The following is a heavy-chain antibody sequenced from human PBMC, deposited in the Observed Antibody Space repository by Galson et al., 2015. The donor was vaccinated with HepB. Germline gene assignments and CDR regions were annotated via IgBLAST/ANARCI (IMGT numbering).Heavy chain of an antibody. D-gene: IGHD1-14*01. CDR1: GGPISGYY. V-gene: IGHV4-59*13. CDR3: ARAAGGSTARNFDH. CDR2: IYYTGST. Sequence: SETLSLTCTVSGGPISGYYWSWIRQSPGKGLEWIAHIYYTGSTYYNPSLKSRATISLDMSKNQYSLKLGSVTAADTAVYYCARAAGGSTARNFDHWGQGTLVAVSS. J-gene: IGHJ4*02.